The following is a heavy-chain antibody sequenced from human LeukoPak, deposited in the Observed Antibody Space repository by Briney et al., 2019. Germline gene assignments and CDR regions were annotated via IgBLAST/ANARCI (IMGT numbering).Heavy chain of an antibody. Sequence: SETLSLTCTVSGGSISSYYWSWIRQPPGKGLEWIGYIYYSGNTNYNPSLKSQVTISIDTSENQFSLKLSSVTAADTAVYYCARPREQWLGNDAFDIWGQGTMVTVSS. J-gene: IGHJ3*02. CDR1: GGSISSYY. CDR3: ARPREQWLGNDAFDI. CDR2: IYYSGNT. V-gene: IGHV4-59*08. D-gene: IGHD6-19*01.